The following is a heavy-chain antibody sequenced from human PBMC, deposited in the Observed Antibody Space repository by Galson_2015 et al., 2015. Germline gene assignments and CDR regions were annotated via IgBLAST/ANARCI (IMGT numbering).Heavy chain of an antibody. D-gene: IGHD5-24*01. Sequence: GDSDTRYSPSFQGQVTISADKSISTAYLQWSSLKASDTAMYYCARHWGVEMATIAYWGQGTLVTVSS. CDR2: GDSDT. CDR3: ARHWGVEMATIAY. V-gene: IGHV5-51*01. J-gene: IGHJ4*02.